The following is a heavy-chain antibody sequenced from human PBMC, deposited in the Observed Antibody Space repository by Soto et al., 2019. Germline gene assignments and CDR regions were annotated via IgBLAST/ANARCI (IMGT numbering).Heavy chain of an antibody. D-gene: IGHD1-26*01. Sequence: QVQLVQSGAEVKKPGASVKVSCKASGYTFTGYYMHWVRRAPGQGLEWMGWINPNSGGTNYAQKFQGWVTMTRDTSISTAYMELSRLRSDDTAVYYCARWKVYSGSYGDAFDIWGQGTMVTVSS. CDR3: ARWKVYSGSYGDAFDI. CDR1: GYTFTGYY. V-gene: IGHV1-2*04. CDR2: INPNSGGT. J-gene: IGHJ3*02.